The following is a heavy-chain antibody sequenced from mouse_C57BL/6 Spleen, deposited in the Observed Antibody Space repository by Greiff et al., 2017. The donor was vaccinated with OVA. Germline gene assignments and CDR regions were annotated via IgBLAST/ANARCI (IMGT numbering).Heavy chain of an antibody. D-gene: IGHD2-5*01. Sequence: VQLQQSGPELVKPGASVKISCKASGYAFSSSWMNWVKQRPGKGLEWIGRIYPGDGDTNYNGKFKGKATLTADKSSSTAYMQLSSLTSEDSAVYFCANSNYEAWFAYWGQGTLVTVSA. CDR1: GYAFSSSW. CDR3: ANSNYEAWFAY. J-gene: IGHJ3*01. V-gene: IGHV1-82*01. CDR2: IYPGDGDT.